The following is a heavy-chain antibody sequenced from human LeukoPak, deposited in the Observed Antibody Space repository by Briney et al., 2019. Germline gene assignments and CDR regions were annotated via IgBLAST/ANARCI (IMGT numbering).Heavy chain of an antibody. V-gene: IGHV3-21*01. D-gene: IGHD4-17*01. CDR1: GFTFSSYS. CDR2: ISSSSYI. Sequence: AGSLRLSCAASGFTFSSYSMNWDRQAPGKGLEWVSSISSSSYIYYADSVKGRFTISRDNAKNSLYLQMNSLRAEDTAVYYCAREPDYGDYAPFDYWGQGTLVTVSS. CDR3: AREPDYGDYAPFDY. J-gene: IGHJ4*02.